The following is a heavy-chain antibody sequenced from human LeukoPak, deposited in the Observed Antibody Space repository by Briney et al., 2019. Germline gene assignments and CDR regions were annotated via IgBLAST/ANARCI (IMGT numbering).Heavy chain of an antibody. Sequence: ASVKVSCKASGYTFTSYDINWVRQATGQGLEWMGWMNPNSGNTAYAQKFQGRDTITRNTSISTAYMELSSLRSEDTAIYYCAREDYYDSGSSDYWGQGTLVTVSS. CDR1: GYTFTSYD. CDR2: MNPNSGNT. CDR3: AREDYYDSGSSDY. J-gene: IGHJ4*02. D-gene: IGHD3-22*01. V-gene: IGHV1-8*03.